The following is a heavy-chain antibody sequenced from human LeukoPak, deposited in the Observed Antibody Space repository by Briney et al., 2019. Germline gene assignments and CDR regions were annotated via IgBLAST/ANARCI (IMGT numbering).Heavy chain of an antibody. J-gene: IGHJ5*02. CDR2: IYSGGST. Sequence: RPGGSLRLSCAASGFTVSSNYMSWVRQAPGKGLEWVSVIYSGGSTYYADSVKGRFTISRDNSKNTLYLQMNSLRAEDTAVYYCAKTGGATNFGPLDPWGQGTLVHVSS. CDR1: GFTVSSNY. V-gene: IGHV3-53*01. CDR3: AKTGGATNFGPLDP. D-gene: IGHD1-26*01.